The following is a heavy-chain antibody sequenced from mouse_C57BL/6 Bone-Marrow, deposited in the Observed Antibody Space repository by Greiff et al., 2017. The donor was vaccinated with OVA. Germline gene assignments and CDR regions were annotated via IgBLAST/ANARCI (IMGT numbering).Heavy chain of an antibody. Sequence: VKLVESGPELVKPGASVKISCKASGYAFSSSWMNWVKQRPGKGLEWIGRIYPGDGDTNYNGKFKGKATLTADKSSSTAYMQLSSLTSEDSAVYFCAREDDYDWYFDVWGTGTTVTGSS. J-gene: IGHJ1*03. CDR1: GYAFSSSW. V-gene: IGHV1-82*01. D-gene: IGHD2-4*01. CDR3: AREDDYDWYFDV. CDR2: IYPGDGDT.